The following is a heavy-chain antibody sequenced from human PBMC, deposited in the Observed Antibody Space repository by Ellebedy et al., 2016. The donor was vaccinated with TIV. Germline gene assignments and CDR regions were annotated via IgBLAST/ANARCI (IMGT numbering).Heavy chain of an antibody. Sequence: GESLKISCAASGFIFSNYSMNWVRQAPGKGLEWVSSISSSGNYISYADSLKGRFTISRDNAKNSLYLQMNSLRAEDAAVYYCAKGSPGGGGFDYEDHYRYGMDIWGQGTTVSVSS. CDR3: AKGSPGGGGFDYEDHYRYGMDI. J-gene: IGHJ6*02. CDR1: GFIFSNYS. V-gene: IGHV3-21*04. D-gene: IGHD5-12*01. CDR2: ISSSGNYI.